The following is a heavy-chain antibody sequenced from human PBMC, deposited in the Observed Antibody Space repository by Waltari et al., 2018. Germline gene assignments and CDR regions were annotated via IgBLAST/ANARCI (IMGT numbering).Heavy chain of an antibody. Sequence: QLQLQESGPGLVKPSETLSLSCTVSDGSISSSNYYWGWIRKSPGKGLEWIGCLYYGGRTYYNPSLESRVTISVDTSKNELSLRLSSVTAADTAVYYCARGSIMIPFDSWGQGTRVAVSS. CDR1: DGSISSSNYY. CDR3: ARGSIMIPFDS. CDR2: LYYGGRT. D-gene: IGHD3-16*01. J-gene: IGHJ4*02. V-gene: IGHV4-39*07.